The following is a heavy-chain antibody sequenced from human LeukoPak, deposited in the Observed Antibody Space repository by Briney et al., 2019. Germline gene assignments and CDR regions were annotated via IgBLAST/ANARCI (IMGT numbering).Heavy chain of an antibody. Sequence: GGSLRLSCAASGFAFSDYSMNWVRQAPGKGLEWISAITSDSNLIYYADSMRGRITISRDNAESSVYLQMNGLRAEDTAIYYCASGGATVWGYWGQGALVIVSS. D-gene: IGHD3-16*01. CDR3: ASGGATVWGY. V-gene: IGHV3-21*06. CDR1: GFAFSDYS. J-gene: IGHJ4*02. CDR2: ITSDSNLI.